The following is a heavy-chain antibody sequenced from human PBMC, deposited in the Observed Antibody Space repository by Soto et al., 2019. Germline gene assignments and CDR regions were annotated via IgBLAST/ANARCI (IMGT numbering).Heavy chain of an antibody. CDR2: ISWNSVSI. J-gene: IGHJ4*02. V-gene: IGHV3-9*01. CDR3: TKEDLLRGYSGYGHFDY. CDR1: GFTFDYYA. D-gene: IGHD5-12*01. Sequence: RGGSRRLSGAASGFTFDYYAMHWVRQAPGKGLEWVSGISWNSVSIGYAASVKGRFTISRDNAKNSLYLQMNSLRAEDTAVYYCTKEDLLRGYSGYGHFDYWGLGTLVTVSS.